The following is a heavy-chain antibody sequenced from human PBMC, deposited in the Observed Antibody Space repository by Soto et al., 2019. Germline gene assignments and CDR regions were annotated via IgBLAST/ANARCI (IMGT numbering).Heavy chain of an antibody. J-gene: IGHJ4*02. CDR2: IYYSGST. Sequence: QVQLQESGPGLVKPSETLSLTCTVSGGSISSYYWSWIRQPPGKGLEWIGYIYYSGSTNYNPSLKSRVTISVDTSKNQFSLKLSSVTAADTAVYYCARGSRDSSGYFREFDYWGQGTLVTVSS. V-gene: IGHV4-59*01. CDR1: GGSISSYY. D-gene: IGHD3-22*01. CDR3: ARGSRDSSGYFREFDY.